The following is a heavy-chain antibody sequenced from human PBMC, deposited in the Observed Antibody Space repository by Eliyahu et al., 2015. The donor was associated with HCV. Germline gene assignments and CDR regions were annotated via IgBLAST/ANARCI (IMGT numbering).Heavy chain of an antibody. CDR3: AKAEQRSVAKTYYDFWSGANWFDP. CDR2: ISGSGGST. CDR1: GFXFSSYA. D-gene: IGHD3-3*01. Sequence: EVQLLESGGGLVQPGGSLRLSCAASGFXFSSYAMSWVRXAPGKGXEWVSAISGSGGSTYYADSVKGRFTISRDNSKNTLYLQMNSLRAEDTAVYYCAKAEQRSVAKTYYDFWSGANWFDPWGQGTLVTVSS. J-gene: IGHJ5*02. V-gene: IGHV3-23*01.